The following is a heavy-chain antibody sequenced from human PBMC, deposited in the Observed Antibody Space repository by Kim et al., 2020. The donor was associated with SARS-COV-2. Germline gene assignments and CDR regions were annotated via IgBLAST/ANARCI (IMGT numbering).Heavy chain of an antibody. V-gene: IGHV4-4*02. D-gene: IGHD2-15*01. J-gene: IGHJ4*02. CDR3: ARELCSGGTCYATFDY. Sequence: SLKSRVTIFLDKSKNQFSLKLSSVTAADTAVYYCARELCSGGTCYATFDYWGQGTLVTVSS.